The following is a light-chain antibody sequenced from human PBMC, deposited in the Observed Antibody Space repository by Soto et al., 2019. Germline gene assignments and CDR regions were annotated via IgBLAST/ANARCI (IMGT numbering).Light chain of an antibody. CDR2: DVS. V-gene: IGLV2-14*01. CDR1: SSDVGGYNY. Sequence: QSVLTQPASVSGSPGQSITISCTGTSSDVGGYNYVSWYQQHPGKAPKLMIYDVSNWPSGVSNRFSGSKSGNMASLTISGLQAEDEADYYCSSYTSSSTRVFGGGTKLTVL. J-gene: IGLJ2*01. CDR3: SSYTSSSTRV.